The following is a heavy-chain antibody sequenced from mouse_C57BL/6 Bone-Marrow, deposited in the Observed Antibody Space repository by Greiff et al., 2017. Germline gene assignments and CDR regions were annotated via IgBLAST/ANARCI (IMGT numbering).Heavy chain of an antibody. J-gene: IGHJ3*01. Sequence: VQRVESGAELARPGASVKMSCKASGYTFTSYTMHWVKQRPGQGLEWIGYINPSSGYTKYNQKFKDKATLTADKSSSTAYMQLSSLTSEDSAVYYCARCGYYPWFAYWGQGTLVTVSA. D-gene: IGHD2-3*01. V-gene: IGHV1-4*01. CDR2: INPSSGYT. CDR1: GYTFTSYT. CDR3: ARCGYYPWFAY.